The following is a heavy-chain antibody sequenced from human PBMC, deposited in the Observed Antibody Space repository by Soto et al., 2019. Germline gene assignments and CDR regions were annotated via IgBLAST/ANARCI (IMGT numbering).Heavy chain of an antibody. Sequence: QVQLQESGPGLVKPSETLSLTCTVSGGSISSYYWSWIRQPPWKGLEWIGYIYYSGSTNYNPSLKSRVTISVDTSKNQFSLKLSSVTAADTAVYYCARGRIQLWYTFVYWGQGTLVTVSS. J-gene: IGHJ4*02. CDR3: ARGRIQLWYTFVY. CDR1: GGSISSYY. V-gene: IGHV4-59*01. CDR2: IYYSGST. D-gene: IGHD5-18*01.